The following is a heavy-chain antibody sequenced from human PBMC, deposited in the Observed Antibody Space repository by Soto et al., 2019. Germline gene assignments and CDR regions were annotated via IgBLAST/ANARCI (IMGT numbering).Heavy chain of an antibody. CDR2: IYYSGST. Sequence: PSETLSLTCTVSGYSVSSGSYYWSWIRQPPGKGLEWIGYIYYSGSTNYNPSLKSRVTISVDTSKNQFSLKLRSVTAADTAVYYCARGAPGGGYLYYFDYWGQGTLVTAPQ. CDR3: ARGAPGGGYLYYFDY. D-gene: IGHD2-15*01. J-gene: IGHJ4*02. CDR1: GYSVSSGSYY. V-gene: IGHV4-61*01.